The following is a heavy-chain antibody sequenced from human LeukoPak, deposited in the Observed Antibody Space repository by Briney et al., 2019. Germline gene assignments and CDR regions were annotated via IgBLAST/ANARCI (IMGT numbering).Heavy chain of an antibody. V-gene: IGHV1-24*01. CDR3: ARDLDTAYFDY. J-gene: IGHJ4*02. D-gene: IGHD5-18*01. CDR1: GYTLTELS. Sequence: ASVKVSCKVSGYTLTELSMHWVRQAPGKGLEWMGGFDPEDGETIYAQKFQGRVTITADKSTSTAYMELSSLRSEDTAVYYCARDLDTAYFDYWGQGTLVTVSS. CDR2: FDPEDGET.